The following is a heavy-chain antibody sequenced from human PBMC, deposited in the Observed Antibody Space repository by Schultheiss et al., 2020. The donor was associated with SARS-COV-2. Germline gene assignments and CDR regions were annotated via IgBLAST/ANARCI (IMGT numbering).Heavy chain of an antibody. CDR2: INHSGST. D-gene: IGHD3-3*01. J-gene: IGHJ6*02. CDR1: GGSFSGYY. V-gene: IGHV4-34*01. Sequence: SETLSLTCAVYGGSFSGYYWSWIRQPPGKGLEWIGEINHSGSTNYNPSLKSRVTISVDTSKNQFSLKLSSVTAADTAVYYCARGAETSAYDFWSGYTYYYYGMDVWGQGTTVTVSS. CDR3: ARGAETSAYDFWSGYTYYYYGMDV.